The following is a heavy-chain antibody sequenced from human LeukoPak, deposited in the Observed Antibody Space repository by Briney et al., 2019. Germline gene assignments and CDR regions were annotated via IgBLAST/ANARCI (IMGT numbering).Heavy chain of an antibody. CDR2: IIPILDIA. J-gene: IGHJ4*02. CDR1: GGTFSIYA. D-gene: IGHD6-13*01. CDR3: ARDPAATAGVAAAGSYYFDY. V-gene: IGHV1-69*04. Sequence: GASVTVSCTSSGGTFSIYAISWVRQAPGQGLEWMGRIIPILDIANYAQKFQGSVTITADKSTSTAYMELSSLRSEDTAVYYCARDPAATAGVAAAGSYYFDYWGQGTLVTVSS.